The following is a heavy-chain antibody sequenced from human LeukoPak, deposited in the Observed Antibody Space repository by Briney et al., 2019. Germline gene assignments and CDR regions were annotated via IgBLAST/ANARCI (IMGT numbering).Heavy chain of an antibody. D-gene: IGHD1-26*01. CDR2: ISSSSSSYI. V-gene: IGHV3-21*01. CDR1: GFTFSSYS. Sequence: GGSLRLSCAASGFTFSSYSMNWVRQAPGKGLEWVSSISSSSSSYIYYADSVKGRFTISGDNAKNSLYLQMNSLRAEDTAVYYCARASGSYSPPIGYWGQGTLVTVSS. CDR3: ARASGSYSPPIGY. J-gene: IGHJ4*02.